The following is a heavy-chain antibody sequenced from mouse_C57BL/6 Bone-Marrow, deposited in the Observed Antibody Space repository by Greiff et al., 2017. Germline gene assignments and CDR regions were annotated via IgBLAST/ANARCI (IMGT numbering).Heavy chain of an antibody. CDR2: ISNGGGST. J-gene: IGHJ3*01. V-gene: IGHV5-12*01. D-gene: IGHD2-4*01. CDR1: GFTFSDYY. CDR3: ARHADGNDYGFAY. Sequence: EVKVVESGGGLVQPGGSLKLSCAASGFTFSDYYMYWVRQTPEKRLEWVAYISNGGGSTYYPDTVKGRFTISRDNAKNTLYLQMSRLKSEDTAMYYCARHADGNDYGFAYWGQGTRVTVSA.